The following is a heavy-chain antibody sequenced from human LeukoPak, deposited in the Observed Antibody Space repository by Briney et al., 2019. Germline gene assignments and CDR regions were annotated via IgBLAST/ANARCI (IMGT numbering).Heavy chain of an antibody. CDR3: AREARGGLRYYYYYMDV. D-gene: IGHD3-10*01. V-gene: IGHV3-53*05. CDR2: IYSGGST. CDR1: EFSVSNEY. J-gene: IGHJ6*03. Sequence: TLRLSRAVSEFSVSNEYMTWVCQAPGKELEWGSVIYSGGSTYYADSVKGRFTISRDNSKNTLYLQMNSLRAEDTAVYYCAREARGGLRYYYYYMDVWVKGTTVTVSS.